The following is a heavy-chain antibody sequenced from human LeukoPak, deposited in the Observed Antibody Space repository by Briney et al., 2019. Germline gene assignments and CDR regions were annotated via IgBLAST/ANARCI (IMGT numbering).Heavy chain of an antibody. Sequence: GGPVRLSCSASGFSFSAYAMHWVRQASGRGLEYVSAIGPSGTSTYFADSVKGRFTISRDNSKNTVYLQMSSLRTEDTAVYFCTGSTTGYYSYWGQGTMVTLSS. CDR1: GFSFSAYA. V-gene: IGHV3-64D*06. CDR2: IGPSGTST. J-gene: IGHJ4*02. CDR3: TGSTTGYYSY. D-gene: IGHD3-9*01.